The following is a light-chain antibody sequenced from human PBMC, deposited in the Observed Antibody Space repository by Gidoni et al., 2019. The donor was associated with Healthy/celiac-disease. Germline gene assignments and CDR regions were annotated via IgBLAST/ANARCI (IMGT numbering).Light chain of an antibody. J-gene: IGLJ3*02. CDR1: SSNIGSNT. V-gene: IGLV1-44*01. CDR2: SNN. CDR3: AAWDDSLNGWV. Sequence: VLTQPPSASGTPGQRVTISCSGRSSNIGSNTVNWYQQLPGTAPKLLIYSNNQRPSGVPARCSGSKSGTSASLAISGLQSEDEADYYCAAWDDSLNGWVFGGGTKLTVL.